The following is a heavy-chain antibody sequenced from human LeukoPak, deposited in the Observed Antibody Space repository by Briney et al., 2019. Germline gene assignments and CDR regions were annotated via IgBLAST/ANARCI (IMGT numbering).Heavy chain of an antibody. CDR3: ARGSRSAGNAFDI. CDR1: GGSFSGYY. D-gene: IGHD3-10*01. Sequence: SETLSLTCAVYGGSFSGYYWSWIRQPPGKGLEWIGEINHSGSTNYNPSLKSRITISVDTSKNQFSLKLSSVTAADTAVYYCARGSRSAGNAFDIWGQGTMVTVSS. J-gene: IGHJ3*02. CDR2: INHSGST. V-gene: IGHV4-34*01.